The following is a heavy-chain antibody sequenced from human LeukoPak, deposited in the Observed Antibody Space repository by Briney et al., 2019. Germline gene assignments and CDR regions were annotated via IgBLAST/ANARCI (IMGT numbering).Heavy chain of an antibody. V-gene: IGHV1-69*13. D-gene: IGHD6-19*01. Sequence: ASVKVSCKASGGTFSSYAISWVRQAPGQGLEWMGGIIPIFGTANYAQKFQGRVTITADESTSTAYMELSSLRSEDTAVYYCARILEKVGWIYDAFDIWGQGTMVTVSS. J-gene: IGHJ3*02. CDR2: IIPIFGTA. CDR3: ARILEKVGWIYDAFDI. CDR1: GGTFSSYA.